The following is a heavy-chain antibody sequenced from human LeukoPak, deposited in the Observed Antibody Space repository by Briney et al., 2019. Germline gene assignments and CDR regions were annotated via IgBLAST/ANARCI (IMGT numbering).Heavy chain of an antibody. V-gene: IGHV5-51*01. Sequence: GESLKISCKGSGYSFTSYWIGWARQMPGKGLEWMGIIYPADSDTRYSPSFQGQVTISVDKTTSTAYLQWSSLKASDTAMYYCARRIPLSGYMDYWGQGTLVSVPS. D-gene: IGHD3-22*01. CDR1: GYSFTSYW. CDR3: ARRIPLSGYMDY. J-gene: IGHJ4*02. CDR2: IYPADSDT.